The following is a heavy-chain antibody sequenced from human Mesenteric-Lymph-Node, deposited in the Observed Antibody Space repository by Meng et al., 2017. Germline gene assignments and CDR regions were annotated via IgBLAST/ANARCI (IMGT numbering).Heavy chain of an antibody. CDR2: LGATGTT. J-gene: IGHJ5*02. D-gene: IGHD3-10*01. V-gene: IGHV3-23*01. CDR1: GFTMQRYT. Sequence: EQWWVSGGGWVQAGGSLRLSCSSYGFTMQRYTRSGVRQAPGKGLEWVSALGATGTTYYADSVKGRFTISRDNSKNTLYLQMNSLRAEDAAVYYCARDVRVRPIGNWFDPWGQGTLVTVSS. CDR3: ARDVRVRPIGNWFDP.